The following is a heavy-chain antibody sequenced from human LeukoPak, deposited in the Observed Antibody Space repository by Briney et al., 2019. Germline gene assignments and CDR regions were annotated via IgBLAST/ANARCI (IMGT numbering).Heavy chain of an antibody. J-gene: IGHJ4*02. V-gene: IGHV3-30-3*01. CDR3: ARDVDTAPLGL. CDR2: ISYDGSNK. CDR1: GGTFSSYA. D-gene: IGHD5-18*01. Sequence: SCKASGGTFSSYAMHWVRQAPGKGLEWVAVISYDGSNKYYADSVKGRFTISRDNSKNTLYLQMNSLRAEDTAVYYCARDVDTAPLGLWGQGTLVTVSS.